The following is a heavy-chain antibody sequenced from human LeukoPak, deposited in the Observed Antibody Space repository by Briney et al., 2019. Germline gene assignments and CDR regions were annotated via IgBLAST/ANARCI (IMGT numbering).Heavy chain of an antibody. Sequence: SETLSLTCTVSGGSLYISSYYWGWIRQPPGKGLEWIGSIYYSGSTYYHPSLKSRVTVSVDKSKNQFSLKLTSVTAADTAVYYCARATRDYGDYVGIFQGWGQGTLVTVSS. J-gene: IGHJ4*02. CDR3: ARATRDYGDYVGIFQG. CDR1: GGSLYISSYY. V-gene: IGHV4-39*01. CDR2: IYYSGST. D-gene: IGHD4-17*01.